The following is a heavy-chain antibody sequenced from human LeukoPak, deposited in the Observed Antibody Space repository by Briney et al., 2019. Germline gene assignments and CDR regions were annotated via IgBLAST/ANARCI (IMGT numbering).Heavy chain of an antibody. J-gene: IGHJ4*02. CDR2: ISNDGSST. Sequence: GGSLRLPCAASGFTFSSYWMHWVRQVPGKGLLWVARISNDGSSTRYADSVKGRFTISRDNAKNTLYLQMNSLRVEDTGVYYCATGHPGNFDYWGQGTLVTVSS. CDR3: ATGHPGNFDY. V-gene: IGHV3-74*01. CDR1: GFTFSSYW.